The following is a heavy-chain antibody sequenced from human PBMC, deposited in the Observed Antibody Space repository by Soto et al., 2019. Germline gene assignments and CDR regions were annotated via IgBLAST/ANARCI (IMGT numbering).Heavy chain of an antibody. D-gene: IGHD3-22*01. CDR2: ISSSSSTI. Sequence: PGGSLRLSCAASGFTFSSYSMNWVRQAPGKGLEWVSYISSSSSTIYYADSVKGQCTISRDNAKNSLYLQMNSLRDEDTAVYFCVRARSTDSRPDYWGQGTLVTVSS. V-gene: IGHV3-48*02. CDR3: VRARSTDSRPDY. CDR1: GFTFSSYS. J-gene: IGHJ4*02.